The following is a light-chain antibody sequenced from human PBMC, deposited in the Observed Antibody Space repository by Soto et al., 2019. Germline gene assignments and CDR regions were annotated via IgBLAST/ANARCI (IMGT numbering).Light chain of an antibody. Sequence: EMVMTQSPATLSVSPGERATLYCRASQSVSSKLAWYQQKPGQAPRLLIYDTSTRATGIPARFSGSGSGTEFALTISSLQSEDFAVYYCQQCSNWPPITFGQGTRLEIK. V-gene: IGKV3-15*01. CDR2: DTS. CDR3: QQCSNWPPIT. J-gene: IGKJ5*01. CDR1: QSVSSK.